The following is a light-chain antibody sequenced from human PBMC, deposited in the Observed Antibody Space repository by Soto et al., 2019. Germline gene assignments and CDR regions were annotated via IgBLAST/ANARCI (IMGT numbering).Light chain of an antibody. CDR1: SSDVGGYNY. J-gene: IGLJ2*01. CDR3: SSYTSSSTLVV. Sequence: QSVLTQPASVSRSPGQSITISCTGTSSDVGGYNYVSWYQQHPGKAPKLMIYDVSNRPSGVSNRFSGSKSGNTASLTISGLQAEDEAHYYCSSYTSSSTLVVFGGGTKLTVL. CDR2: DVS. V-gene: IGLV2-14*01.